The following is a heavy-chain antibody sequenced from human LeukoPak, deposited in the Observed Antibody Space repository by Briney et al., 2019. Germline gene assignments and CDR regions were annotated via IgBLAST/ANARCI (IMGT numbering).Heavy chain of an antibody. CDR3: ARGYYVTTLDY. J-gene: IGHJ4*02. V-gene: IGHV4-34*01. D-gene: IGHD4-11*01. CDR2: INHSGST. Sequence: SETLSLTCAVYGGSFCGYYWSWIRHPPGKGLEWSGEINHSGSTNYNPSLKSRVTISVDTSKNQFSLKLSSVTAADTAVYYCARGYYVTTLDYWGQGTLVTVSS. CDR1: GGSFCGYY.